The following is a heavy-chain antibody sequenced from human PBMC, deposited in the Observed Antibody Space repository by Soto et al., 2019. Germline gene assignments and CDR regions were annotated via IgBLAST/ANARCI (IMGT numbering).Heavy chain of an antibody. D-gene: IGHD3-10*01. CDR1: GGSISTYY. CDR3: AREGKGVPYNFDY. CDR2: IYSSGST. Sequence: TLSLTCTVSGGSISTYYWSWIRQPAGKGLEWIGRIYSSGSTNYNPSLKSRVTMSVDTPKNQFSLKMSSVTAADTAVYYCAREGKGVPYNFDYWGQGTLVTVSS. V-gene: IGHV4-4*07. J-gene: IGHJ4*02.